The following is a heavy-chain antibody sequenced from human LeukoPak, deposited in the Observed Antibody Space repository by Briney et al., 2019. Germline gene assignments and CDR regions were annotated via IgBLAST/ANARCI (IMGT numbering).Heavy chain of an antibody. CDR2: ISYDGSNK. D-gene: IGHD3-22*01. CDR1: GFTFSSYA. V-gene: IGHV3-30*04. J-gene: IGHJ4*02. CDR3: ARDSVDDSSGYYPSN. Sequence: HPGGSLRLPCAASGFTFSSYAMHWVRQAPGKGLEWVAVISYDGSNKYYADSVKGRFTISRDNSKNTLYLQMNSLRAEDTAVYYCARDSVDDSSGYYPSNWGQGTLVTVSS.